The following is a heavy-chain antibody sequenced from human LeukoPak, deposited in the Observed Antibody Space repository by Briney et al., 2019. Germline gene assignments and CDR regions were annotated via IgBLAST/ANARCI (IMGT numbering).Heavy chain of an antibody. J-gene: IGHJ4*02. CDR1: GYSFSSGSY. CDR3: AIRFGRLEAGGTPFDS. CDR2: LYHGAST. D-gene: IGHD6-13*01. Sequence: PSETLSLTCTVSGYSFSSGSYWGWIRQPPGRGLEWIASLYHGASTYYNPSLKSRVTISVDTSKNQFSLKLSSVTAADTALYYCAIRFGRLEAGGTPFDSWGQGTLVTVSS. V-gene: IGHV4-38-2*02.